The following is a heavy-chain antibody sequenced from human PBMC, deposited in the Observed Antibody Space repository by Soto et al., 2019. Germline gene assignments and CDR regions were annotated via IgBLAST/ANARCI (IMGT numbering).Heavy chain of an antibody. CDR1: GGSINSGGYC. V-gene: IGHV4-31*03. D-gene: IGHD5-18*01. J-gene: IGHJ4*02. Sequence: QVQLQESGPGLVKPSQTLSLTCTVSGGSINSGGYCWSWIRQHPGKGLDWIGCISYGGSTSYNPSQKTRVTISVDTSNNQFSLKLPYVTAADTAVYYCSRGILVWGQGALITVSS. CDR3: SRGILV. CDR2: ISYGGST.